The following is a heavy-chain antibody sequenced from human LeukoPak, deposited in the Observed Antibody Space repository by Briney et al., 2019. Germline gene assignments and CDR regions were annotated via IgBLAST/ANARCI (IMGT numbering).Heavy chain of an antibody. CDR1: GGSISSYY. D-gene: IGHD1-1*01. CDR2: ISYSRSI. V-gene: IGHV4-59*01. Sequence: PSETLSLTCTVSGGSISSYYWSWIRQPPGKGLEWIGYISYSRSINYNPSLKSRVTISVDTSRNQFSLKLSSVTAADTAVYFCARGERTGLDFWGQGTLVTVSS. J-gene: IGHJ4*02. CDR3: ARGERTGLDF.